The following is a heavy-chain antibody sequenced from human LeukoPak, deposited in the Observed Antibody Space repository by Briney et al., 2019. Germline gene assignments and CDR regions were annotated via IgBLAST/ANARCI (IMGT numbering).Heavy chain of an antibody. CDR3: ARGPLYYYGSGSPYYYYGMDV. D-gene: IGHD3-10*01. V-gene: IGHV4-34*01. CDR2: INHSGST. CDR1: GGSFSGYY. Sequence: PSETLSLTCAVYGGSFSGYYWSWIRQPPGKGLEWIGEINHSGSTNYNPSLKSRVTISVDTSKNQFSLKLSSVTAADTAVYYCARGPLYYYGSGSPYYYYGMDVWGQGTTVTVSS. J-gene: IGHJ6*02.